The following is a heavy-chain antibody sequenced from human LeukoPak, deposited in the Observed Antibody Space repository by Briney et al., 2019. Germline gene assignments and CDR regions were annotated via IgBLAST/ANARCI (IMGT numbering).Heavy chain of an antibody. CDR3: AREAIFGVVYFDY. CDR1: GGSINSGSYY. V-gene: IGHV4-61*02. J-gene: IGHJ4*02. Sequence: SETLSLTCTVSGGSINSGSYYWSWIRQPAGKGLEWIGRIYTSGSTNYNPSLKSRVTISVDTSKNQFSLKLSSVTAADTAVYYCAREAIFGVVYFDYWGQGTLVTVSS. D-gene: IGHD3-3*01. CDR2: IYTSGST.